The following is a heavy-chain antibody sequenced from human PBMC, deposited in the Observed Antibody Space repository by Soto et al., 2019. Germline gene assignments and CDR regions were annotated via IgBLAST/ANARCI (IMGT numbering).Heavy chain of an antibody. Sequence: GSLRLSCAASGFTFSSYGMSWVRQAPGKGLEWVSAISGSGGTTYNADSVKGRFTISRDNSKNTLYLQMNSLRADDTAVYYCAKTPLAPPGTTTHFDYRGQGTLVTVSS. D-gene: IGHD1-1*01. J-gene: IGHJ4*02. CDR2: ISGSGGTT. CDR1: GFTFSSYG. CDR3: AKTPLAPPGTTTHFDY. V-gene: IGHV3-23*01.